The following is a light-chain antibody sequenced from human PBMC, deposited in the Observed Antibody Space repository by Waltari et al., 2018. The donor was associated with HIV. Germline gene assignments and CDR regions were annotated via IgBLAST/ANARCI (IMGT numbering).Light chain of an antibody. J-gene: IGLJ1*01. CDR1: SSNIGSNY. V-gene: IGLV1-47*01. CDR2: RNN. CDR3: AAWDDSLSGNYV. Sequence: QSVLTQPPSASGTPGQRVTISCSGSSSNIGSNYVYWYQQLPGTAPKLPIYRNNQRPAGVPDRCSGSKSGTSASLAISGLRSEDEADYYCAAWDDSLSGNYVFGTGTKVTVL.